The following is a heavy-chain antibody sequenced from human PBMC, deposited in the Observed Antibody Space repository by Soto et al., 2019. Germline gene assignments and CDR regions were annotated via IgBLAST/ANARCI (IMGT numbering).Heavy chain of an antibody. CDR1: GNNVSTNSAG. Sequence: SQTLSLTCVISGNNVSTNSAGWNWIRQSPSRGLEWLGRTYYRSKWNTDYAASVKGRITVNQDTSKNQLSLQLNSVTPEDAGVYYCVKNSCNATPDFDFWGQGIQVTVSS. V-gene: IGHV6-1*01. D-gene: IGHD2-21*01. CDR2: TYYRSKWNT. CDR3: VKNSCNATPDFDF. J-gene: IGHJ4*02.